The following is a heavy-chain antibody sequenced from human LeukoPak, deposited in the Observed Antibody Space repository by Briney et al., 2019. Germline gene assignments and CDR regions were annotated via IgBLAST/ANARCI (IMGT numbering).Heavy chain of an antibody. V-gene: IGHV3-30-3*01. Sequence: GGSLRLSCAASGFTFSSYAMHWVRQAPGKGLEWVAVISYDGSNKYYADSVKGRFTISRDNSKNTLYLQMNSLRAEDTAVYYCVRGRASTVGFYYFDYWGRGTLVTVSS. CDR1: GFTFSSYA. D-gene: IGHD1-26*01. CDR3: VRGRASTVGFYYFDY. CDR2: ISYDGSNK. J-gene: IGHJ4*02.